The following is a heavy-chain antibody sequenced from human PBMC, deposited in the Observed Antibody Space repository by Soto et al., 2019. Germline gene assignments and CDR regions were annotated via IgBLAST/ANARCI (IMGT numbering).Heavy chain of an antibody. V-gene: IGHV3-30*18. CDR3: AKDAGSTEYFFAS. CDR2: ISHDGSNT. Sequence: QVQVVESGGSVVQPGRSLRLSCAVSGFTFRTYAMHWVRQAPGKGLEWVAVISHDGSNTDYGDSVKGRFTISRDNSKSTLSLQMNSLRPEDTGVYYCAKDAGSTEYFFASWGQGTLASVSS. J-gene: IGHJ4*02. CDR1: GFTFRTYA.